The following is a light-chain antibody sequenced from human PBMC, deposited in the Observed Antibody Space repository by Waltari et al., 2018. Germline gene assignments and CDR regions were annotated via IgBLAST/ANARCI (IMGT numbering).Light chain of an antibody. CDR3: QSFDNNLSDSRV. Sequence: QSALTQPASVSGSPGQSITISCTGSSSNIGAGYDVHWYQQVPGTAPKLLISGNNNRPSGVPDRFSGAKSGTSASLAITGLQAEDEADYYCQSFDNNLSDSRVFGTGTKVTVL. V-gene: IGLV1-40*01. CDR1: SSNIGAGYD. J-gene: IGLJ1*01. CDR2: GNN.